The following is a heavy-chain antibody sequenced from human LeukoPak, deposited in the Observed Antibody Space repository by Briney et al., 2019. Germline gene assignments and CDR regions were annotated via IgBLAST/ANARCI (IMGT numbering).Heavy chain of an antibody. V-gene: IGHV3-48*03. D-gene: IGHD1-26*01. J-gene: IGHJ4*02. Sequence: GGSLRLSCAASGFTFSSYEMNWVRQAPGKGLEWVSYISTTGNTIYYADSVKGRFTISRDNAKKSLYLQMNSLRAEDTAVYYCARIGSYPYYFDYWGEGALVTVSS. CDR1: GFTFSSYE. CDR2: ISTTGNTI. CDR3: ARIGSYPYYFDY.